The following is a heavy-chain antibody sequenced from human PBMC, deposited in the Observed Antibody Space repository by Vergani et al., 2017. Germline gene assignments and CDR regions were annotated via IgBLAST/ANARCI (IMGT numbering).Heavy chain of an antibody. CDR3: ARHLTAVDAFDI. CDR2: IYYSGST. CDR1: GGSISSSSYY. V-gene: IGHV4-39*01. J-gene: IGHJ3*02. D-gene: IGHD5-18*01. Sequence: QVQLQQWGAGLLKPSETLSLTCTVSGGSISSSSYYWGWIRQPPGKGLEWIGSIYYSGSTYYNPSLKSRVTISVDTSKNQFSLKLSSVTAADTAVYYCARHLTAVDAFDIWGQGTMVTVSS.